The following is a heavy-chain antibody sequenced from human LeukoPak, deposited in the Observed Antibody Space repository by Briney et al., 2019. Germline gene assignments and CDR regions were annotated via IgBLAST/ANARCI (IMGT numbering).Heavy chain of an antibody. CDR3: SRRLDYGGNSQGY. CDR1: GHSFTSYW. D-gene: IGHD4-23*01. V-gene: IGHV5-51*01. Sequence: ESLKISCKGSGHSFTSYWIGWVGQMPGKGLEWMGIIYPGDADTRYSPSFQGQVTISAGKSISTAYLQWSSLKASDTAIYYCSRRLDYGGNSQGYWGQGTLVTVAS. CDR2: IYPGDADT. J-gene: IGHJ4*02.